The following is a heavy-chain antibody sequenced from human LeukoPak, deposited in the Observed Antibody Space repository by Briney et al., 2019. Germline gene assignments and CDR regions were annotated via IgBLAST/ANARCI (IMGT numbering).Heavy chain of an antibody. CDR3: ARDGSHGYSDSYYGD. Sequence: PSETLSLTCTVSGDSISNYYRSWIRQPAGKGLEWIGHIYTSGNNNYNPSLKSRVTMSVDTSKNQFSLKLSSVTAADTAVYYCARDGSHGYSDSYYGDWVQETLVTVSS. J-gene: IGHJ4*02. D-gene: IGHD6-13*01. CDR1: GDSISNYY. CDR2: IYTSGNN. V-gene: IGHV4-4*07.